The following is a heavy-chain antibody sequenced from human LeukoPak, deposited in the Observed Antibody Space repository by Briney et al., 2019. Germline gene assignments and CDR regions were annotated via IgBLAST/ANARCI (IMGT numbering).Heavy chain of an antibody. CDR2: ISYDGSNK. V-gene: IGHV3-30*18. CDR3: AKDFSYYYDSSGYYYFDY. D-gene: IGHD3-22*01. Sequence: GGSLRLSCAASGFTFSSYGMPWVRQAPGKGLEWVAVISYDGSNKYYADSVKGRFTISRDSSKNTLYLQMNSLRAEDTAVYYCAKDFSYYYDSSGYYYFDYWGQGTLVTVSS. CDR1: GFTFSSYG. J-gene: IGHJ4*02.